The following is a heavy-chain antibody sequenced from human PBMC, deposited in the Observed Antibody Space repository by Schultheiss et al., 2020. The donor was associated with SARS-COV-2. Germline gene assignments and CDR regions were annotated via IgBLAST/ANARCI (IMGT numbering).Heavy chain of an antibody. Sequence: SETLSLTCAVYGGSFSGYYWSWIRQSPGKGLEWIGEINHSGSTNYNPSLESRVTISVDTSKNQFSLKLSSVTAADTAVYYCASVDRNAAYYYYYMDVWGKGTTVTVSS. D-gene: IGHD1-14*01. CDR3: ASVDRNAAYYYYYMDV. V-gene: IGHV4-34*01. CDR2: INHSGST. CDR1: GGSFSGYY. J-gene: IGHJ6*03.